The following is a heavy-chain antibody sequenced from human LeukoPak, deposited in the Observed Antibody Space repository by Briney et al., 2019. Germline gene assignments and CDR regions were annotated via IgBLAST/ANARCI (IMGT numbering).Heavy chain of an antibody. D-gene: IGHD6-13*01. CDR2: IRSKANSYAT. J-gene: IGHJ4*02. V-gene: IGHV3-73*01. CDR1: GFTFSGSA. CDR3: TRQIAAAGTNY. Sequence: GGSLRLSCAASGFTFSGSAMHWVRQASGKGLEWVGRIRSKANSYATAYAASVKGRFTISRDDSKNTAYLQMNSLKTEDTAVYYCTRQIAAAGTNYWGQGTLVTVSS.